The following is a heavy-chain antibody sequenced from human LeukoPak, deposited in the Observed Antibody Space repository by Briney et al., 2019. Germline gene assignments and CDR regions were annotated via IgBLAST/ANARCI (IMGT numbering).Heavy chain of an antibody. D-gene: IGHD3-22*01. J-gene: IGHJ4*02. CDR3: ARVGLYYYDSSGSVDY. V-gene: IGHV3-74*01. Sequence: GGSLRLSCAASGFTFSSYWMHWVRQAPGKGLVWVSRINSDGSSTSYADSVKGRFTTSRDNAKNTLYPQMNSLRAEDTAVYYCARVGLYYYDSSGSVDYWGQGTLVTVSS. CDR1: GFTFSSYW. CDR2: INSDGSST.